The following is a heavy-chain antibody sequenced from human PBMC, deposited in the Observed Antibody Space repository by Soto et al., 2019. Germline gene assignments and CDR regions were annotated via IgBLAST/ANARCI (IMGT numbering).Heavy chain of an antibody. CDR2: ISYDGSNK. D-gene: IGHD3-10*01. J-gene: IGHJ4*02. Sequence: GGSLRLSCAASGFTFSSYAMHWVRQAPGKGLEWVAVISYDGSNKYYADSVKGRFTISRDNSKNTLYLQMNSLRAEDTAVYYCARDMGDYYGSGSYYRSGTYFDYWGQGTLVTVSS. CDR1: GFTFSSYA. CDR3: ARDMGDYYGSGSYYRSGTYFDY. V-gene: IGHV3-30-3*01.